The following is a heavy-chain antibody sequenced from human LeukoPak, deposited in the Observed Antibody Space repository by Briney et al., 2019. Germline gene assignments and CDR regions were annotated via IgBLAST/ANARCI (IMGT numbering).Heavy chain of an antibody. J-gene: IGHJ4*02. CDR1: GYTFTGYY. D-gene: IGHD3-10*01. CDR3: ARRYPSGSGSAPGY. V-gene: IGHV1-2*02. CDR2: INPNSGGT. Sequence: GASVKVSCKASGYTFTGYYMHWVRQAPGQGLEWMGWINPNSGGTNYAQKFQGRVTMTRDTSISTAYMELSRLRSDDTAVYYCARRYPSGSGSAPGYWGQGTLVTVSS.